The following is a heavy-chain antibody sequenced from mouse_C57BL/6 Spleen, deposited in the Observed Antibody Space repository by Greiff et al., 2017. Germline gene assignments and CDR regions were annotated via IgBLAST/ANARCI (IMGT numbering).Heavy chain of an antibody. CDR3: ARYWIDY. Sequence: DVKLVESGGGLVQPGGSLRLSCAASGFTFTDYYMSWVRQPPGKALEWLGFIRNKANGYTTEYSASVQGRFNISRENSQSILYLQMNALRAEDSATYYCARYWIDYWGQGTSVTVSS. J-gene: IGHJ4*01. CDR2: IRNKANGYTT. CDR1: GFTFTDYY. V-gene: IGHV7-3*01.